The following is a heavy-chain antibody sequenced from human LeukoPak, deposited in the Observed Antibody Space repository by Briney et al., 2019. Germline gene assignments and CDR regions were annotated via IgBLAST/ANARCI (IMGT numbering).Heavy chain of an antibody. CDR1: GGSISSYY. CDR2: IYYSGST. V-gene: IGHV4-59*08. Sequence: SETLSLTCTVSGGSISSYYWSWIRQPPGKGLEWIGYIYYSGSTNYNPSLESRVTISVDMSKNQFSLKLSSVTAADTAVYYCARLGAPANAFDIWGQGTMVTVSS. J-gene: IGHJ3*02. D-gene: IGHD1-26*01. CDR3: ARLGAPANAFDI.